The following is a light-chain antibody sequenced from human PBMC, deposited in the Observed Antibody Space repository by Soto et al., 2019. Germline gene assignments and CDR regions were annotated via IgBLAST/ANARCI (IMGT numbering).Light chain of an antibody. CDR2: GAS. CDR1: QSVSNNY. J-gene: IGKJ1*01. Sequence: EIVLTQSPGTLSLSPGERATLSCRASQSVSNNYLAWYQQKPGQAPRLLIYGASNRATGIPDRFSGSGFGTEFTLTISRLEPEDFAVCFCQQYGSSSTFGQGTKVDIK. CDR3: QQYGSSST. V-gene: IGKV3-20*01.